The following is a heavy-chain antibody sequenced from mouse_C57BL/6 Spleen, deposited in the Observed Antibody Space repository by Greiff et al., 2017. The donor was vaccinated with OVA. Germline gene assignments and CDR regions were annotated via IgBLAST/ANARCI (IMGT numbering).Heavy chain of an antibody. V-gene: IGHV5-17*01. CDR3: ARGSGSNHPWFAY. J-gene: IGHJ3*01. CDR2: ISSGSSTI. Sequence: VQLKQSGGGLVKPGGSLKLSCAASGFTFSDYGMHWVRQAPEKGLEWVAYISSGSSTIYYADTVKGRFPISRDNAKNTLFLQMTSLRSEDTGMYYCARGSGSNHPWFAYWGQGTLVTVSA. D-gene: IGHD2-5*01. CDR1: GFTFSDYG.